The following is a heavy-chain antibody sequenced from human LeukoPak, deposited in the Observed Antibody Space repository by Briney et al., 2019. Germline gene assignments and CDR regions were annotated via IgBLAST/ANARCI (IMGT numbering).Heavy chain of an antibody. CDR2: IRSKAYGGTT. V-gene: IGHV3-49*04. CDR3: TRGALEMATIWGYYYYYMDV. CDR1: GFTFGDYA. J-gene: IGHJ6*03. Sequence: GGSLRLSRTASGFTFGDYAMSWVRQAPGKGLEWVGFIRSKAYGGTTEYAASVKGRFTISRDDSKSIAYLQMNSLKTEDTAVYYCTRGALEMATIWGYYYYYMDVWGKGTTVTISS. D-gene: IGHD5-24*01.